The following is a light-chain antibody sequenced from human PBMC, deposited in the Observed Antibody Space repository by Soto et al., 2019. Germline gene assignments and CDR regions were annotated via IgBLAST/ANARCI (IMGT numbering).Light chain of an antibody. CDR2: WAS. CDR1: QSVLYNSNNKNY. V-gene: IGKV4-1*01. J-gene: IGKJ2*01. Sequence: DIVMIQSPDSLAVSLGERVTITCKSSQSVLYNSNNKNYLAWYQQKPGQPPTLLIYWASTRKSGVPDRFSGGGSGTDFTLTISNLQAEDVAVYYCQQYYTAPYTFGQGTKLEI. CDR3: QQYYTAPYT.